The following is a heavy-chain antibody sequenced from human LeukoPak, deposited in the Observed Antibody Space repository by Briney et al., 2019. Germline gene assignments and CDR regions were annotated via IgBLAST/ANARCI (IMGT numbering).Heavy chain of an antibody. CDR1: GLNFRTYV. Sequence: PGGSLRLSCAASGLNFRTYVMSWVRQAPGKGLERVANIRQDGSEKYYVDSVKGRFTISRDNAKSSLYLQMNSLRAEDTAVYYCARDKSVGATPFDYWGQGTLVTVSS. CDR2: IRQDGSEK. CDR3: ARDKSVGATPFDY. J-gene: IGHJ4*02. V-gene: IGHV3-7*03. D-gene: IGHD1-26*01.